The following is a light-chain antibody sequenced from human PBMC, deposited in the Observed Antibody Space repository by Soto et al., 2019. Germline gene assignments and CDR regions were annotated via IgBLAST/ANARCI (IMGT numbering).Light chain of an antibody. CDR1: QGIRKD. V-gene: IGKV1-17*01. Sequence: DIQMTQSPSSLSASVGDRVTITCRASQGIRKDLGWYQQKPGKAPKRLIYAASSLQSGVPSRFSGSGSGTEFTLTISSLQPEHYATYYCLQQNSYPLTFGGGTKVEIK. J-gene: IGKJ4*01. CDR2: AAS. CDR3: LQQNSYPLT.